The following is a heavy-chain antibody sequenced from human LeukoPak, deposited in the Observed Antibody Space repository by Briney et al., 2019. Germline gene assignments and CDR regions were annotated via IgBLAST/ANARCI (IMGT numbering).Heavy chain of an antibody. V-gene: IGHV4-39*01. Sequence: SETLSLTYTVSGGSISSSSYYWGWIRQPPGKGVEWIGSIYYSGSTYYNPSLKSRVTISVDSSKNQFSLKLSSVTAADTAVYYFARPLLYSSSPRAGPFDIWGQGTMATVSS. CDR3: ARPLLYSSSPRAGPFDI. CDR1: GGSISSSSYY. CDR2: IYYSGST. J-gene: IGHJ3*02. D-gene: IGHD6-6*01.